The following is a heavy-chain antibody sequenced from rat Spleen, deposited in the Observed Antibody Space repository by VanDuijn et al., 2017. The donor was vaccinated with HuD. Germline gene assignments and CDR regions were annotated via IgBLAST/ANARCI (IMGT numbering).Heavy chain of an antibody. Sequence: EVQLVESGGGLVQPGRSLKLSCVASGFTFNNYWMTWIRQAPGKGLEWVASITNTGGSTYYRDSVKGRFTISRDNAKSTLYLQMDSLRSEDTATYYCATLTTLGWFAYWGQGTLVTVSS. CDR1: GFTFNNYW. J-gene: IGHJ3*01. V-gene: IGHV5-31*01. CDR2: ITNTGGST. CDR3: ATLTTLGWFAY. D-gene: IGHD1-4*01.